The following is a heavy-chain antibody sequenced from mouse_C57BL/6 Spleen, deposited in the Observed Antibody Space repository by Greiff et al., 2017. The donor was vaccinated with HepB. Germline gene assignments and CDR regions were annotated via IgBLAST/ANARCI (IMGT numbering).Heavy chain of an antibody. D-gene: IGHD2-4*01. CDR1: GYTFTSYW. Sequence: QVQLQQPGAELVKPGASVKLSCKASGYTFTSYWMHWVKQRPGQGLEWIGMIHPNSGSTNYNEKFKSKATLTVDKSSSTAYMQLSSLTSEDSAVYYCRYDYDGKFDYWGQGTTLTFSS. CDR2: IHPNSGST. V-gene: IGHV1-64*01. J-gene: IGHJ2*01. CDR3: RYDYDGKFDY.